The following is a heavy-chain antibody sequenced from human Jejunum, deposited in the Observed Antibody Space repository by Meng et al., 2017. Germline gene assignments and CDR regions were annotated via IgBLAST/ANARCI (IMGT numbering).Heavy chain of an antibody. Sequence: QVQLQQGGAGMLKPSETLSLTCAVVGESFSGYYWNWLRQSPGKGLEWIGQITYTGVVDYNPSLKSRVTIFVDTPKRQFSLNLTSVTAADTAVYYCARVLALIDSWGQGTLVTVSS. CDR2: ITYTGVV. V-gene: IGHV4-34*02. CDR1: GESFSGYY. D-gene: IGHD3-3*02. J-gene: IGHJ4*02. CDR3: ARVLALIDS.